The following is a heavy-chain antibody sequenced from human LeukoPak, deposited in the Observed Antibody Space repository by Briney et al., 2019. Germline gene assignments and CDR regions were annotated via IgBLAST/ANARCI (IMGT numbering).Heavy chain of an antibody. CDR3: ARAGLWPNLWIDY. V-gene: IGHV4-39*07. D-gene: IGHD5-18*01. CDR1: GGSISSSSYY. J-gene: IGHJ4*02. CDR2: IYYSGST. Sequence: SQTLSLTCTVSGGSISSSSYYWGWIRQPPGKGLEWIGSIYYSGSTYYNPSLKSRVTISVDTSKNQFSLKLSSVTAADTAVYYCARAGLWPNLWIDYWGQGTLVTVSS.